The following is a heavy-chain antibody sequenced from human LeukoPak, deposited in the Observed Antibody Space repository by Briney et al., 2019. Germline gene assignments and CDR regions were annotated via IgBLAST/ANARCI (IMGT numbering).Heavy chain of an antibody. V-gene: IGHV4-34*01. J-gene: IGHJ4*02. D-gene: IGHD5-24*01. CDR2: INPRGST. CDR1: GGSFSGYY. CDR3: ARRRLGYYFDY. Sequence: SETLSLSCGVYGGSFSGYYRSWIRQPPGKGLEWIGEINPRGSTNYNPSLKSRVTLSADTSKNQFSLTLNSVTAADTAVYYCARRRLGYYFDYWGQGTLVTVSS.